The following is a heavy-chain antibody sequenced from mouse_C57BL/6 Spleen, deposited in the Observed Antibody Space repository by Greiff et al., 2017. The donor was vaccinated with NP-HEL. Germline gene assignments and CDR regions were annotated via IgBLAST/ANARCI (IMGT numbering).Heavy chain of an antibody. CDR3: ARRPTIVTTREFAY. CDR2: ILPGSGST. V-gene: IGHV1-9*01. D-gene: IGHD2-5*01. Sequence: LMKPGASVKLSCKATGYTFTGYWIEWVKQRPGHGLEWIGEILPGSGSTNYNEKFKGKATFTADTSSNTAYMQLSSLTTEDSAIYYCARRPTIVTTREFAYWGQGTLVTVSA. CDR1: GYTFTGYW. J-gene: IGHJ3*01.